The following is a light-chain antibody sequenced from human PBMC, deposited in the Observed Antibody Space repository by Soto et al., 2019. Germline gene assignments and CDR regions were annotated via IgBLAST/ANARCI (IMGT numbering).Light chain of an antibody. CDR1: QSVGSNY. CDR3: HQYDKSPWT. J-gene: IGKJ1*01. CDR2: STS. Sequence: EIVLTQSPGTLSLSPGERATLSCRASQSVGSNYLAWYQQKLGQTPRLLIYSTSSRATGIPDRFTGSGSGTDFTLTISRLEPEDFAVYYCHQYDKSPWTFGQGTKVEVK. V-gene: IGKV3-20*01.